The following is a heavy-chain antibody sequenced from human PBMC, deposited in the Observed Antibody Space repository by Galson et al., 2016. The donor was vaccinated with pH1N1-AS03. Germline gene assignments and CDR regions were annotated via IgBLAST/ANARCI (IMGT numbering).Heavy chain of an antibody. CDR2: ISNGGRYT. Sequence: SLRLSCAASGFTFSDYYMSWIRQAPGKGLEWVSYISNGGRYTSHTDSVKGRFIISRDNAKNSLYLQMNSLTAEDTAVYYCAREPRGRDGYSEYFDVWGRGTLVTVSS. CDR1: GFTFSDYY. CDR3: AREPRGRDGYSEYFDV. J-gene: IGHJ2*01. V-gene: IGHV3-11*06. D-gene: IGHD5-24*01.